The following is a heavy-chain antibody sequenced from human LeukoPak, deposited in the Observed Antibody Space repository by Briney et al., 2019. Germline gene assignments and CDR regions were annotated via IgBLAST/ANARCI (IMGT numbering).Heavy chain of an antibody. CDR1: GFTFSSYS. V-gene: IGHV3-48*01. CDR3: TRVKVAGSSDY. D-gene: IGHD6-19*01. CDR2: ISSSSTV. J-gene: IGHJ4*02. Sequence: GGSLRLSCAASGFTFSSYSMNWVRQAPGKGLECVSYISSSSTVYYADSVKGRFTISRDNAKNSLYLQMNSLRAEDTAVYYCTRVKVAGSSDYWGQGTLVTVTS.